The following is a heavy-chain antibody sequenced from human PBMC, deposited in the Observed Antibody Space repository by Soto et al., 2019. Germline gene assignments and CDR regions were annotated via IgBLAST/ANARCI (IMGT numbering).Heavy chain of an antibody. Sequence: QVQLQESGPGLVKPSGTLSLTCAVSGGSTSSRNWWSWVRQPPGKGLEWIGEINHSGSTNYTPSLKSRVTISVDKSKNQFSLKLTSVTAADTAVYYCARDRDSSDTGGMDVWGQGNTVTVSS. V-gene: IGHV4-4*02. J-gene: IGHJ6*02. CDR1: GGSTSSRNW. CDR3: ARDRDSSDTGGMDV. D-gene: IGHD3-22*01. CDR2: INHSGST.